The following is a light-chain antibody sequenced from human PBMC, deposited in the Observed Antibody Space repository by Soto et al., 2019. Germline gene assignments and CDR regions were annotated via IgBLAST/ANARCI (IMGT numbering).Light chain of an antibody. J-gene: IGKJ1*01. CDR3: QQSNNWPQT. Sequence: EIVMTQSPATLSVSPGERATLSCRASQSVSSNLAWYQQKPGQAPRLLIYGASTRATGIPARFSGSGSGTEFTLTISSLLSEDYAVYYCQQSNNWPQTFGQGTKVEIK. CDR1: QSVSSN. CDR2: GAS. V-gene: IGKV3-15*01.